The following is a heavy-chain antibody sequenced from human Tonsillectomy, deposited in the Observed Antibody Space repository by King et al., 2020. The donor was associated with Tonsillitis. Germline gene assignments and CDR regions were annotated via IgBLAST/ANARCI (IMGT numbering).Heavy chain of an antibody. CDR2: ISAYNGNT. D-gene: IGHD2/OR15-2a*01. Sequence: QLVQSGTEVKKPGASVKVSCEASDYTFNNYGVVWVRQAPGQGLEWMGWISAYNGNTNSAQNLQGRVTMTTDTSTGTTYMELRSLRSYDTAVYYCARDHSNTGHGPFDYWGQGTLVTVSS. CDR1: DYTFNNYG. J-gene: IGHJ4*02. CDR3: ARDHSNTGHGPFDY. V-gene: IGHV1-18*04.